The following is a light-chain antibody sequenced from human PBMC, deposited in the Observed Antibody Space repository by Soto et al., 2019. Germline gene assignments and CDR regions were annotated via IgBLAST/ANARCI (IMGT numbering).Light chain of an antibody. V-gene: IGKV1-5*03. CDR1: QSISSW. CDR2: KAS. Sequence: DIQMTQSPSTLSASVGDRVTITCRASQSISSWLAWYQQKPGKAPNLLIYKASSLESRVTSLFSRSGSGTEFTLTISSLQPDDVATYYCQKYNSYPLTFGGGTKVEIK. J-gene: IGKJ4*01. CDR3: QKYNSYPLT.